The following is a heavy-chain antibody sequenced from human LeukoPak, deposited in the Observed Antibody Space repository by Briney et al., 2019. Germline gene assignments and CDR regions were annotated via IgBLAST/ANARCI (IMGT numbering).Heavy chain of an antibody. D-gene: IGHD3-9*01. CDR2: ISSSSSYI. CDR3: ARATTYDILTGYFDY. Sequence: GGSLRLSCAASGITFSSYTMNWVRQAPGRGLEWVSSISSSSSYIYYADSVKGRFTISRDNAKNSLYLQMNSLRAEDTAMYYCARATTYDILTGYFDYWGQGTLVTVSS. CDR1: GITFSSYT. J-gene: IGHJ4*02. V-gene: IGHV3-21*01.